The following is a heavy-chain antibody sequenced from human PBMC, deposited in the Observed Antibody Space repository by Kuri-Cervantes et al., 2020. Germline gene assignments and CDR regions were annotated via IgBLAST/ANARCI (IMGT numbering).Heavy chain of an antibody. CDR3: ARGATTRYYYYYGMDV. D-gene: IGHD1-1*01. CDR2: IWYDGSNK. J-gene: IGHJ6*02. V-gene: IGHV3-33*01. CDR1: GFTFSSYG. Sequence: GGSLRLSCAASGFTFSSYGMHWVRQAPGKGLEWVAVIWYDGSNKYYADSVKGRFTISRDNSKNTLYLQMNSLRAEDTAVYYCARGATTRYYYYYGMDVWGQGTTVTVSS.